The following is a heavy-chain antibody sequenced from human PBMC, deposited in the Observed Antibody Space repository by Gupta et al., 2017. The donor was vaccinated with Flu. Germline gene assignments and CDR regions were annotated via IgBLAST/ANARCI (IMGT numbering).Heavy chain of an antibody. Sequence: EVQLVESGGGLVQPGGSLRLSCTASGFTFSTYNMNWVRQAPGKGLEWVSFVTGSSSAMYYADSVKGRFTISRDNAQNSLYLQMNSLRDEDTAVYYCARMSEMATIIDYWGQGTLVTVSS. J-gene: IGHJ4*02. V-gene: IGHV3-48*02. CDR1: GFTFSTYN. D-gene: IGHD5-12*01. CDR2: VTGSSSAM. CDR3: ARMSEMATIIDY.